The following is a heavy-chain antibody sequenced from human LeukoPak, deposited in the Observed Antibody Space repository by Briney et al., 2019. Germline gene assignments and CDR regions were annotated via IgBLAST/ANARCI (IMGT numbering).Heavy chain of an antibody. Sequence: GGSLRLSCAASGFTVSSNYMSWVRQAPGKGLEWASIIYSGGSTYYADSVKGRFTISRDNSKNTLYLQMNSLRAEDTAVYYCARHRLLWFGDPFDYWGQGTLVTVSS. D-gene: IGHD3-10*01. V-gene: IGHV3-53*01. J-gene: IGHJ4*02. CDR1: GFTVSSNY. CDR2: IYSGGST. CDR3: ARHRLLWFGDPFDY.